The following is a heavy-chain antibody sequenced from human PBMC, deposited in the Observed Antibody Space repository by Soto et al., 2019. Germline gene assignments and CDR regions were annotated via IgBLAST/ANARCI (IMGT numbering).Heavy chain of an antibody. J-gene: IGHJ4*02. CDR3: AREGSGSPDLAY. D-gene: IGHD1-26*01. Sequence: SVKVSCRASGGTFSSYAISWVRQAPGQGLEWMGGIIPIFGTANYAQKFQGRVTITADKSTSTAYMELSSLRSEDTAVYYCAREGSGSPDLAYWGQGTLVTVSS. CDR2: IIPIFGTA. CDR1: GGTFSSYA. V-gene: IGHV1-69*06.